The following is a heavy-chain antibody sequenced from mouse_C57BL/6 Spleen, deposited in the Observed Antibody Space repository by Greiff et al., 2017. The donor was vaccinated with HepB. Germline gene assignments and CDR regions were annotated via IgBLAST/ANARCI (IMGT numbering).Heavy chain of an antibody. V-gene: IGHV5-4*01. CDR2: ISDGGSYT. Sequence: EVMLVESGGGLVKPGGSLKLSCAASGFTFSSYAMSWVRQTPEKRLEWVATISDGGSYTYYPDNVKGRFTISRDNAKNNLYLQMSHLKSEDTAMYYCAREGTVVAPYWYVDVWGTGTTVTVSS. CDR3: AREGTVVAPYWYVDV. CDR1: GFTFSSYA. J-gene: IGHJ1*03. D-gene: IGHD1-1*01.